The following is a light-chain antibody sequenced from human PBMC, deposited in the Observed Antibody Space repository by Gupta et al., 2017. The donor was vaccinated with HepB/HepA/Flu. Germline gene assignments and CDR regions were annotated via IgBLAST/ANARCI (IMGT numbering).Light chain of an antibody. V-gene: IGKV1-9*01. CDR2: TAS. Sequence: DIQLTQSPSFLSASVGDRVTITCRASQGISTYLAWYQQKPGKAPKLLIYTASTLQSGVPSRFSGRGSGPVFTRTISSLQTEDVATYSCQQLNRDRVIFGPGTKVDIK. J-gene: IGKJ3*01. CDR1: QGISTY. CDR3: QQLNRDRVI.